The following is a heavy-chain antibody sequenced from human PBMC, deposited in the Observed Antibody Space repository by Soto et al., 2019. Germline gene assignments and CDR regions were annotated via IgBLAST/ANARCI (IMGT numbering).Heavy chain of an antibody. D-gene: IGHD3-10*01. CDR1: GGSISSSSYY. CDR2: IYYSGST. V-gene: IGHV4-39*01. CDR3: ARHRLQRLLGFGEVPHNWFDP. Sequence: QLQLQESGPGLVKPSETLSLTCTVSGGSISSSSYYWGWIRQPPGKGLEWIGSIYYSGSTYYNPSLKSRGTISVDTSKNQFSLKLSSVTAADTAVYYCARHRLQRLLGFGEVPHNWFDPWGQGTLVTVSS. J-gene: IGHJ5*02.